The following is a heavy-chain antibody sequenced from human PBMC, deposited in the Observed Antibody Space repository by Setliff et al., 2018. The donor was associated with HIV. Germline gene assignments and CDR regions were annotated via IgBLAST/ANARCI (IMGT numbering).Heavy chain of an antibody. D-gene: IGHD2-21*02. Sequence: PSETLSLTCAVSVGSFSDYYWNWIRQPPGKGLEWIGEINHSGGTNYNPSLKSRVTISIDTSKNQFSLKLSSVTAADTAVYYCAREVDVLTTSDAFDIWGRGTMVTVSS. CDR1: VGSFSDYY. CDR2: INHSGGT. V-gene: IGHV4-34*01. J-gene: IGHJ3*02. CDR3: AREVDVLTTSDAFDI.